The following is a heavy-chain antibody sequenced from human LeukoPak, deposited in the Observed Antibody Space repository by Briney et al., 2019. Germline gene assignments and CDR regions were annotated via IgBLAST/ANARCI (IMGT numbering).Heavy chain of an antibody. J-gene: IGHJ4*02. CDR2: IIPIFGTA. D-gene: IGHD6-13*01. CDR1: GGTFSSYA. Sequence: GASVKVSCKASGGTFSSYAISWVRQAPGKGLEWMGGIIPIFGTANYAQKFQGRVTITADESTSTAYMELSSLRSEDTAVYYCASAYSSSWSQFDYWGQGTLVTVPS. V-gene: IGHV1-69*13. CDR3: ASAYSSSWSQFDY.